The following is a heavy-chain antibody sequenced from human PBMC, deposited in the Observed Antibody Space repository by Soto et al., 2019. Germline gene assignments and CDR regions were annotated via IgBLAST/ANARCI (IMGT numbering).Heavy chain of an antibody. Sequence: SVKVSCNASGGTFSSYAISWVRQAPGQGLEWMGGIIPIFGTANYAQKFQGRVTITADESTSTAYMELSSLRSEDTAVYYCARYSSGYSNWFDPWGQGTLVTVSS. D-gene: IGHD3-22*01. J-gene: IGHJ5*02. V-gene: IGHV1-69*13. CDR2: IIPIFGTA. CDR3: ARYSSGYSNWFDP. CDR1: GGTFSSYA.